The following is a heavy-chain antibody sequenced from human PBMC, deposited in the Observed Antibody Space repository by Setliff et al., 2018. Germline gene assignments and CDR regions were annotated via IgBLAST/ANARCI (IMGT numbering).Heavy chain of an antibody. D-gene: IGHD3-22*01. Sequence: GESLKISCQGSGYTFTNYWIGWVRQMPGKGLEWMGILKPGDSGIRYSPSFQGQVTLSADTSIATAYLHWTSLKASDTAMYYCVRHPYYDSSGYYSYFDYWGQGILVTVSS. CDR2: LKPGDSGI. CDR1: GYTFTNYW. CDR3: VRHPYYDSSGYYSYFDY. V-gene: IGHV5-51*01. J-gene: IGHJ4*02.